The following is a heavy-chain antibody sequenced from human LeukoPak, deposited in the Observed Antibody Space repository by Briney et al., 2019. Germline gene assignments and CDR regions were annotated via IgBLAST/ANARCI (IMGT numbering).Heavy chain of an antibody. CDR3: AKSARDYDILMDYYFDY. CDR1: GFTFSSYG. D-gene: IGHD3-9*01. Sequence: GGSLRLSCAASGFTFSSYGMHWVRQAPGKGLEWVAVIWYDGSNKYYADSVKGRFTISRDNSKNTLYLQMNSLRAEDTAVYYCAKSARDYDILMDYYFDYWGQGTLVTVSS. V-gene: IGHV3-33*06. CDR2: IWYDGSNK. J-gene: IGHJ4*02.